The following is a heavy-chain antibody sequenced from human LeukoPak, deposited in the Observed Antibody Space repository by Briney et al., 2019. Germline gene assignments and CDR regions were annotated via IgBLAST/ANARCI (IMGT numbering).Heavy chain of an antibody. D-gene: IGHD5-12*01. CDR1: GGSISNGANY. V-gene: IGHV4-31*03. CDR3: ARTAHSGYSFGNLDY. CDR2: IYYSGST. Sequence: SETLSLTCTVSGGSISNGANYWGWIRQHPGKGLEWIGYIYYSGSTYYNPSLKSRITISVDTSKNQFSLKLRSVTATDTAVYYCARTAHSGYSFGNLDYWGQGTLVTVSS. J-gene: IGHJ4*02.